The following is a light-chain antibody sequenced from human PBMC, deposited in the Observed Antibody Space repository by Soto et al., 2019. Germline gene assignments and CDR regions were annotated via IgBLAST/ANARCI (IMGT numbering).Light chain of an antibody. J-gene: IGLJ1*01. V-gene: IGLV2-14*01. CDR2: EVS. Sequence: QSALTQPASVSGSPGQSITISCTGTSSDVGGYNYVSWYQQHPGKAPKLMIYEVSNRPSGVSNRFSGSKSGNTASLTSSGLQADDEADYYCSSYTRSSSLVFGTGTKLTVL. CDR3: SSYTRSSSLV. CDR1: SSDVGGYNY.